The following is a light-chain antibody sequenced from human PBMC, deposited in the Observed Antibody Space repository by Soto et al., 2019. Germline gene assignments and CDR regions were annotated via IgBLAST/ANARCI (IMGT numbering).Light chain of an antibody. V-gene: IGKV1-13*02. CDR2: DVS. Sequence: AIQLTQSPSSLSASVGDRVTITCRASQGISSALAWYQQKPGKSPNLLIYDVSSLESGVPSRFNGSGTGTEFSLAISRPQPEDFETYCCQQFNTYPALTFGGGTKVEIK. CDR3: QQFNTYPALT. CDR1: QGISSA. J-gene: IGKJ4*01.